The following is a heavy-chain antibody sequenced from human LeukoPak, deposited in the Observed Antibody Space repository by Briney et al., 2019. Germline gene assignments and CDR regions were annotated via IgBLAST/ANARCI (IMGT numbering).Heavy chain of an antibody. D-gene: IGHD3-22*01. CDR3: AKVGYYHDSSGHFDY. CDR1: GLTVSSNY. Sequence: PGGSLRLSCAASGLTVSSNYMSWVRQAPGKGLEWVSVIYSGGSTYYADSVKGRFTISRDNSKNTVNLQMNSLRAEDTAVYHCAKVGYYHDSSGHFDYWGQGTLVTVSS. J-gene: IGHJ4*02. V-gene: IGHV3-66*02. CDR2: IYSGGST.